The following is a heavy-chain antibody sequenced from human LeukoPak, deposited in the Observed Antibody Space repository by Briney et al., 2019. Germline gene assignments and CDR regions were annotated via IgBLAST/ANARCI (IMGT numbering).Heavy chain of an antibody. Sequence: GSLRLSCAASGFTFSSYAMSWVRQAPGKGLEWVSAISGSGGSTYYADSVKGRFTISRDNSKNTLYLQMNSLRAEDTAVYYCAILTLSSSWTHFDYWGQGTLVTVSS. CDR1: GFTFSSYA. J-gene: IGHJ4*02. D-gene: IGHD6-13*01. CDR2: ISGSGGST. CDR3: AILTLSSSWTHFDY. V-gene: IGHV3-23*01.